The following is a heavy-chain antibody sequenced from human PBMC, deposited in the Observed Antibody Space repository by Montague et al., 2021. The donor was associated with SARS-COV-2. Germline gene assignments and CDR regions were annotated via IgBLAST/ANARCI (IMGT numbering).Heavy chain of an antibody. Sequence: CAISGDSVSSKSVAWNWIRRSPSRGLEWLGRTYYRSKWDSDYAEXVKRRLVITPDTSKNQVSLQLNSVIPEDTAVYFCASSGITLTGLDAFDIWGQGTMVTVSS. CDR3: ASSGITLTGLDAFDI. CDR1: GDSVSSKSVA. CDR2: TYYRSKWDS. V-gene: IGHV6-1*01. D-gene: IGHD3-9*01. J-gene: IGHJ3*02.